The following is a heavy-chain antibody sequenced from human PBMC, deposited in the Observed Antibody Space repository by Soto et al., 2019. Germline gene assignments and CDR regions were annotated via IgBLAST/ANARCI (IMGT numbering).Heavy chain of an antibody. V-gene: IGHV4-31*03. J-gene: IGHJ6*03. Sequence: SETLSLTCTVSGGSISSGGYYWSWIRQHPGKGLEWIGYIYYSGSTYYNPSLKSRVTISVDTSKNQFSLKLSSVTAADTAVYYCARSPGGFGSSSQADYYYYYYMDVWGKGTTVTVSS. CDR1: GGSISSGGYY. D-gene: IGHD6-6*01. CDR3: ARSPGGFGSSSQADYYYYYYMDV. CDR2: IYYSGST.